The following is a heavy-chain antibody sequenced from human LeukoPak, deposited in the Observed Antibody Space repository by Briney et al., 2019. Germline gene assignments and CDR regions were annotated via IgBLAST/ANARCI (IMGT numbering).Heavy chain of an antibody. D-gene: IGHD3-10*01. CDR3: ARVGSITMVRGASNWFDP. CDR1: GYTFTSCG. V-gene: IGHV1-18*01. Sequence: ASVRVSCKASGYTFTSCGISWVRQAPGQGLEWMGWISAYNGNTNYAQKLQGRVTMTTDTSTSTAYMELRSLRSDDTAVYYCARVGSITMVRGASNWFDPWGQGTLVTVSS. CDR2: ISAYNGNT. J-gene: IGHJ5*02.